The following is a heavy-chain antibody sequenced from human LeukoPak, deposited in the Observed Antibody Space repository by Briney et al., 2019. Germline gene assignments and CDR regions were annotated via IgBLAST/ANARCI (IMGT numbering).Heavy chain of an antibody. CDR3: ARPIAADAFDI. Sequence: GGSLRLSCAASGFTFSSYSMNWVRQAPGKGLEWVSSISSSSSYIYYADSVKGRFTISRDNAKNSLYLQMNSLRAEDTVVYYCARPIAADAFDIWGQGTMVTVSS. J-gene: IGHJ3*02. V-gene: IGHV3-21*01. CDR1: GFTFSSYS. CDR2: ISSSSSYI. D-gene: IGHD6-13*01.